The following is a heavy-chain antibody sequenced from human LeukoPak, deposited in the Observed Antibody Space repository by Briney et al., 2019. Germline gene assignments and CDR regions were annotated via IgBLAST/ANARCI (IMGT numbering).Heavy chain of an antibody. CDR2: ISGSGGTT. J-gene: IGHJ4*02. V-gene: IGHV3-23*01. D-gene: IGHD3-16*01. CDR1: GFTFSNYA. CDR3: VGEIGPRSFGD. Sequence: QPGGSLRLSCVASGFTFSNYAMTWVRQAPGKGLEWVSTISGSGGTTNYADSVKGRFTISRDNSKNTLFLQMNSLRAEDSAVYYCVGEIGPRSFGDWGQGTLVTVSS.